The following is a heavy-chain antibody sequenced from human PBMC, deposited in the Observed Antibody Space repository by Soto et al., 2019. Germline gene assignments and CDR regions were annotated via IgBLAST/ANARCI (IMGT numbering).Heavy chain of an antibody. CDR2: ISTSSSFI. D-gene: IGHD2-2*01. CDR1: GFTFRSHS. J-gene: IGHJ6*02. V-gene: IGHV3-21*01. Sequence: GGSLRLSCEGSGFTFRSHSMNWVRQAPGRGLEWVASISTSSSFIYYGDSVRGRFIISRDNAKNSLDLQMDSLRVEDTAVYYCARENKDVHKSTSISSGFHGMDVWGHGITVTVSS. CDR3: ARENKDVHKSTSISSGFHGMDV.